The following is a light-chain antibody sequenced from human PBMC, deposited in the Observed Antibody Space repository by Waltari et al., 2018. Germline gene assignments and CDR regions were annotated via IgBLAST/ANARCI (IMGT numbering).Light chain of an antibody. Sequence: QSALTQPASVSGSPGQSLTISRTGRMTDIGFFHYVSWYQHHPGQAPKLLIYDVSNRPSGVSSRFSGSKSGSTASLAISGLQTEDEADYYCCSYTGTDTYVFGTGTKVTVL. CDR2: DVS. CDR3: CSYTGTDTYV. V-gene: IGLV2-14*01. J-gene: IGLJ1*01. CDR1: MTDIGFFHY.